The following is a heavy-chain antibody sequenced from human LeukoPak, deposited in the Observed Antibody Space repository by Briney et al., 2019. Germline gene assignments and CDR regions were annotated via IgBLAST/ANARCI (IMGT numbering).Heavy chain of an antibody. CDR1: GASITSSNYY. CDR3: ARVLAVAGTVGFDY. V-gene: IGHV4-39*07. D-gene: IGHD6-19*01. Sequence: SETLSLTCAVSGASITSSNYYWGWVRQSPGKGLEWIGNIYSSGNTYYNASLKSRVTMYIDTSKNQFSLKLSSVTAADTAVYYCARVLAVAGTVGFDYWGQGTLVTVSS. CDR2: IYSSGNT. J-gene: IGHJ4*02.